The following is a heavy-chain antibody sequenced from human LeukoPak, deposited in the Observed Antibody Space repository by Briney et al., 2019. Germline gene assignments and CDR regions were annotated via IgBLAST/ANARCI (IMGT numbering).Heavy chain of an antibody. CDR3: ARESTDSSGMFDAFDI. V-gene: IGHV3-48*01. CDR2: ISSSSSTI. Sequence: GGSLRLSCAASGFTFSSYSMNWVRQAPGKGLEWVSYISSSSSTIYYADSVKGRFTISRDNAKNSLYLQMNSLRAEGTAVYYCARESTDSSGMFDAFDIWGQGTMVTVSS. J-gene: IGHJ3*02. CDR1: GFTFSSYS. D-gene: IGHD3-10*01.